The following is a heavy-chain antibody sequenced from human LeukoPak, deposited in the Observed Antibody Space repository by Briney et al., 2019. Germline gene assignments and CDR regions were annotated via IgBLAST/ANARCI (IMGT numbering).Heavy chain of an antibody. V-gene: IGHV4-59*01. Sequence: SETLSLTCTVSGGSISNYYWSWLRQPPGKGLEWIGYIYYSGSTNYNPSLNSRVTISVDTSKNQFSLKLTSVTAADTAVYYCARNLLSTSWPYFDYWGQGTLVTVSS. J-gene: IGHJ4*02. CDR3: ARNLLSTSWPYFDY. CDR1: GGSISNYY. CDR2: IYYSGST. D-gene: IGHD6-13*01.